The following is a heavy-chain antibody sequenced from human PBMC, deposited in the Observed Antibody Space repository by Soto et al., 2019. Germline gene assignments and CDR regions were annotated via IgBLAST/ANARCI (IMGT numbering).Heavy chain of an antibody. CDR3: ARVQNSGSYGPTYYYYYGMDV. CDR2: ISSSSSTI. V-gene: IGHV3-48*01. J-gene: IGHJ6*02. CDR1: GFTFSSYS. Sequence: GGSLRLSCAASGFTFSSYSMNWVRQAPGKGLEWVSYISSSSSTIYYADSVKGRFTISRGNAKNSLYLQMNSLRAEDTAVYYCARVQNSGSYGPTYYYYYGMDVWGQGTTVTVSS. D-gene: IGHD1-26*01.